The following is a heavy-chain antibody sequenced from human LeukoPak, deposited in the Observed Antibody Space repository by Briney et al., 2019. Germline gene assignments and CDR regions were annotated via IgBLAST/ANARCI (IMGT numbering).Heavy chain of an antibody. CDR1: GFTFSSYG. V-gene: IGHV3-64*01. D-gene: IGHD3/OR15-3a*01. J-gene: IGHJ4*02. CDR2: ISSNGGST. Sequence: GGSLRLSCAASGFTFSSYGMSWVRQAPGKGLEYVSAISSNGGSTYYANSVKGRFTISRDNSKNTLYLQMGSLRAEDMAVYYCARGVDFLLYFDYWGQGTLVTVSS. CDR3: ARGVDFLLYFDY.